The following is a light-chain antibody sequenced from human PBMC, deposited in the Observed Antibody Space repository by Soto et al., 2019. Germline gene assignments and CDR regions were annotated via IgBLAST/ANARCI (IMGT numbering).Light chain of an antibody. Sequence: DIQMSQSPSTLSASVVDRVTITCRASQSLNSYLAWYQQKPGKAPKLLIFDASSLESGVPSRFSGSGSGTEFTLTISSLQPDDFATYYCQHYNSYSEAFGQGTKVDIK. J-gene: IGKJ1*01. V-gene: IGKV1-5*01. CDR1: QSLNSY. CDR2: DAS. CDR3: QHYNSYSEA.